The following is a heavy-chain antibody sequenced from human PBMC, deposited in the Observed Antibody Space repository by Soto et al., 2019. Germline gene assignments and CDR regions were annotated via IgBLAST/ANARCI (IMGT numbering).Heavy chain of an antibody. D-gene: IGHD3-22*01. CDR3: AKLGAVVKYYFDY. Sequence: EVQLLESGGGLVQPGGSLRLSCAASGFTFSSYAMSWVRQAPGKGLEWVSAISGSGGSTYYADSVKGRFTISRDNSKNTLYLQMNSQRAEDTAVYYCAKLGAVVKYYFDYWGQGTLVTVSS. CDR1: GFTFSSYA. J-gene: IGHJ4*02. CDR2: ISGSGGST. V-gene: IGHV3-23*01.